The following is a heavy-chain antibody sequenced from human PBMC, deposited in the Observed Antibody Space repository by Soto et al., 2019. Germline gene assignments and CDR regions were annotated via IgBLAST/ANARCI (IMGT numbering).Heavy chain of an antibody. CDR3: TRSPPGVAGRYYFDF. CDR2: IWYDGSNQ. D-gene: IGHD6-6*01. V-gene: IGHV3-33*01. Sequence: QVQLVESGGGVVQPGRSLRLSCAASGFAFSSYGMHWVRQTPGKGLEWLALIWYDGSNQYYADSVKGRFTISRDNSKNTLYLQMHSLRAEDTAVYFCTRSPPGVAGRYYFDFWGQGTLVTVSS. CDR1: GFAFSSYG. J-gene: IGHJ4*02.